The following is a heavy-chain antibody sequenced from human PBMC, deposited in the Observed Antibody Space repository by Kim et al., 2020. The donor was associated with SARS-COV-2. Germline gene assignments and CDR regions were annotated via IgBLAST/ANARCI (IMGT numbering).Heavy chain of an antibody. CDR3: ATEREIVWGKYSGSYYGLDY. J-gene: IGHJ4*02. CDR2: IYYSGST. Sequence: SETLSLTCTVSGGSISSSSYYWGWIRQPPGKGLEWIGSIYYSGSTYYNPSLKSRVTISVDTSKNQFSLKLSSVTAADTAVYYCATEREIVWGKYSGSYYGLDYWGQGTLVTVSS. CDR1: GGSISSSSYY. V-gene: IGHV4-39*01. D-gene: IGHD1-26*01.